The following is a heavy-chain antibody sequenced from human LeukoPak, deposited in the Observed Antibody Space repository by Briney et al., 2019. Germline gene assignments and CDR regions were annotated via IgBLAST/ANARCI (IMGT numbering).Heavy chain of an antibody. V-gene: IGHV3-23*01. J-gene: IGHJ4*02. CDR3: ASFPRGDLALVILDY. D-gene: IGHD2-21*01. CDR1: GFPFGSYW. Sequence: GGSLRLSCAASGFPFGSYWMHWVRQAPGKGLEWVSGITASGDSTNYADSVKGRFTISRDNSENTLYLQLNNLRAEDTAVYYCASFPRGDLALVILDYWGQGTLVTVSS. CDR2: ITASGDST.